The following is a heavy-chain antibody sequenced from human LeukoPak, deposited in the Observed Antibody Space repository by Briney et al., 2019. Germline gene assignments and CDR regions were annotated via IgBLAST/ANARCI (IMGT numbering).Heavy chain of an antibody. Sequence: SETLSLTCTVSGGSISSYYWSWIRQPAGKGLEWIGRIYTSGSTNYNPSLKSRVTMSVDTSKNQFSLKLSSVTAADTAMYYCAREVADYGGYYYYRYMDVWGKGTTVTISS. D-gene: IGHD4-23*01. CDR1: GGSISSYY. J-gene: IGHJ6*03. V-gene: IGHV4-4*07. CDR3: AREVADYGGYYYYRYMDV. CDR2: IYTSGST.